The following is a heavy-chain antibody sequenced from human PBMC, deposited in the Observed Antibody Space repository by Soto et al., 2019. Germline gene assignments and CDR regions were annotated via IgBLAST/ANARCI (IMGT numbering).Heavy chain of an antibody. CDR1: GGY. CDR3: ARIDGGSSAWFRY. Sequence: GGYRIFIQQHPGKGLEWIGNIYYSGSTYYNTSLKSRVSISVDTSKKQFSLRLSSVTAADTAVYSCARIDGGSSAWFRYWGKGTLVPGSS. J-gene: IGHJ4*02. V-gene: IGHV4-31*02. CDR2: IYYSGST. D-gene: IGHD6-19*01.